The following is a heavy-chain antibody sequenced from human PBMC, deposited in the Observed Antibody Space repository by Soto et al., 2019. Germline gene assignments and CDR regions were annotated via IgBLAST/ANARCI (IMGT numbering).Heavy chain of an antibody. CDR2: ISSSSGSI. CDR3: ARDAYCGGDCYIDY. Sequence: GGSLRLSCAAAGFTLRSYSIHWVRQAPGKGLEWVSYISSSSGSIFFADSVKGRFTISRDNAKNSVFLEMNSLRAEDTAVYYCARDAYCGGDCYIDYWGQGTLVTVSS. CDR1: GFTLRSYS. V-gene: IGHV3-48*01. D-gene: IGHD2-21*02. J-gene: IGHJ4*02.